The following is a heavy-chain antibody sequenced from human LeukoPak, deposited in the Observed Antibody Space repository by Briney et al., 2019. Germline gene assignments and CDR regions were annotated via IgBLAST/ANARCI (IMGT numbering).Heavy chain of an antibody. CDR3: VRAAQEGRDSMPGTHTGNWFDP. CDR1: GYTFSTYD. J-gene: IGHJ5*02. CDR2: MNPNGGRP. V-gene: IGHV1-8*01. Sequence: GASGKVSCKASGYTFSTYDINWVRQVTGQGPEWMGLMNPNGGRPGSSQEFQGSINLTRNTSISPVYMEVRSLRPEDTAISYCVRAAQEGRDSMPGTHTGNWFDPWGQGTLVTVSS. D-gene: IGHD2-2*01.